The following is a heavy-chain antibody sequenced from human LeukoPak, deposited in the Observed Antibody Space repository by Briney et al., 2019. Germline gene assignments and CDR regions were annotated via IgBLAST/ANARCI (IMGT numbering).Heavy chain of an antibody. V-gene: IGHV4-61*02. J-gene: IGHJ5*02. CDR1: GGSISSGSYY. Sequence: PSETLSLTCTVSGGSISSGSYYWSWIRQPAGKGLEWIGRIYTSGSTNYNPSLKSRVTISVDTSKNQFSLKLSSVTAADTAVYYCARGLHNPGPWGQGTLVTVSS. CDR2: IYTSGST. D-gene: IGHD1-14*01. CDR3: ARGLHNPGP.